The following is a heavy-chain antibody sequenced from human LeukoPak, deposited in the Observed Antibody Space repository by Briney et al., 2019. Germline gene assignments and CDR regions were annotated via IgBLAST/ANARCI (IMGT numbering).Heavy chain of an antibody. Sequence: PSETLSLTCNASGGSIGSYYWSWFRKPPGKGREWTGYFYYIGTTNYMPPLKSRVTISLDTSKGQFSLKLSSVTAADTAVYYCARGSAVTTYDAFDIWGQGTMVTVAS. CDR1: GGSIGSYY. V-gene: IGHV4-59*01. CDR3: ARGSAVTTYDAFDI. D-gene: IGHD4-17*01. CDR2: FYYIGTT. J-gene: IGHJ3*02.